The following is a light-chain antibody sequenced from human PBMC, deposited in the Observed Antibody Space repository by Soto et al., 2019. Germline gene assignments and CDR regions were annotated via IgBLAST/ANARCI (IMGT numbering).Light chain of an antibody. CDR2: GAS. V-gene: IGKV3-20*01. CDR3: QQYGTTPRT. Sequence: EIVLTQSPGILSLSPGERATLSCRASQSVSFNYVAWYQQKPGQAPRLLVHGASTRVTGIPDRFTGSGSETDFTLTISRLEPEDFAVYFCQQYGTTPRTFGQGTKVEVK. CDR1: QSVSFNY. J-gene: IGKJ1*01.